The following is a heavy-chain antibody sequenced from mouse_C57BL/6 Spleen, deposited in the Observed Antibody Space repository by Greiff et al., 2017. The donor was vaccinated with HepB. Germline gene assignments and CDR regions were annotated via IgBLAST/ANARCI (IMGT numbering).Heavy chain of an antibody. V-gene: IGHV5-9-1*02. D-gene: IGHD2-3*01. Sequence: EVMLVESGEDLVKPGGSLKLSCAASGFTFSSYAMSWVRQTPEKRLEWVAYISSGGDYIYYADTVKGRFTISRDNARNTLYLQMSSLKSEDTALYYCTRGHDEGFAYWGQGTLVTVSA. CDR2: ISSGGDYI. CDR3: TRGHDEGFAY. J-gene: IGHJ3*01. CDR1: GFTFSSYA.